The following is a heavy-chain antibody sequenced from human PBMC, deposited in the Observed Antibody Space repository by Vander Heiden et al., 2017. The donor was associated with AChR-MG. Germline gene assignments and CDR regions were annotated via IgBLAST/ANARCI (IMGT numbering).Heavy chain of an antibody. V-gene: IGHV3-30-3*01. J-gene: IGHJ3*02. D-gene: IGHD7-27*01. CDR1: GFTFSSYA. CDR3: ARGRSWGAFDI. Sequence: VQLVESGGGVVQPGRSLRLSCAASGFTFSSYAMHWVRQAPGKGLEWVAVISYDGSNKYYADSVKGRFTISRDNSKNTLYLQMNSLRAEDTAVYYCARGRSWGAFDIWGQGTMVTVSS. CDR2: ISYDGSNK.